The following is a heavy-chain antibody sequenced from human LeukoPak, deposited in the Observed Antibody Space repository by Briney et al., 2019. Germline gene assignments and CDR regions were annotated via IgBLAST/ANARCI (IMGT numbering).Heavy chain of an antibody. CDR1: DGSLGGYY. CDR3: ARGPASGSNFAWFDT. V-gene: IGHV4-34*01. CDR2: INHSGST. Sequence: SETLSLTCAVYDGSLGGYYWSWVRQPPGKGLERIGEINHSGSTYYNPSLKSRVTISVDTSRNHLSLKLSSVTAADTAVYYCARGPASGSNFAWFDTWGQGTLVTVSS. D-gene: IGHD3-10*01. J-gene: IGHJ5*02.